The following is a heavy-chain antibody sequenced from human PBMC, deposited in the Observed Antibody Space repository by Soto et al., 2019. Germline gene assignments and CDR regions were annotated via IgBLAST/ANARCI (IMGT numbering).Heavy chain of an antibody. CDR2: INPNSGGT. D-gene: IGHD2-15*01. CDR3: ARDRGYCSGGSCYWNWFDP. CDR1: GYTFTGYY. V-gene: IGHV1-2*04. J-gene: IGHJ5*02. Sequence: GASVKVSCKASGYTFTGYYMHWVRQAPGQRLEWMGWINPNSGGTNYAQKFQGWVTMTRDTSISTAYMELSRLRSDDTAVYYCARDRGYCSGGSCYWNWFDPWGQGTLVTVSS.